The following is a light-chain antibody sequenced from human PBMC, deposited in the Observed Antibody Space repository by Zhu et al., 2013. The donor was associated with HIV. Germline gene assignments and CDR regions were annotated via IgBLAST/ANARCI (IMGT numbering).Light chain of an antibody. CDR2: KTS. CDR3: QQHGKSPLT. V-gene: IGKV1-5*03. J-gene: IGKJ4*01. Sequence: DIQMTQSPSSLSASVGDRVTITCLASQSVSIWLAWYQQKPGKAPKLLVYKTSTLESGVPSRFSASGSGTNFTLTISSLQPEDFAVYYCQQHGKSPLTFGGGTNVEIK. CDR1: QSVSIW.